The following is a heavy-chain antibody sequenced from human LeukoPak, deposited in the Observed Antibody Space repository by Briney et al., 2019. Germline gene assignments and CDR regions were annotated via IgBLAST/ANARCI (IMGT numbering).Heavy chain of an antibody. J-gene: IGHJ5*02. Sequence: GASVKVSCKASGYTFTSYAMNWVRQAPGQGLEWMGWINPNSGDTNYAQKFQGRVTMTRDTSISTAYMDLSSLRSDDTAMYYCARMWSTATSGWNWFDPWGQGTLVTVSS. CDR2: INPNSGDT. V-gene: IGHV1-2*02. CDR1: GYTFTSYA. D-gene: IGHD6-13*01. CDR3: ARMWSTATSGWNWFDP.